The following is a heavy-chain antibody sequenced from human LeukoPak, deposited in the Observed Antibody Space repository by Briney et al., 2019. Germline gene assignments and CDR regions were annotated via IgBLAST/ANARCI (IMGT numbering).Heavy chain of an antibody. CDR3: ARDRYCWDFDY. D-gene: IGHD2-8*02. J-gene: IGHJ4*02. CDR1: GYTFTSYD. V-gene: IGHV1-8*03. CDR2: MNPNSGNT. Sequence: ASVKVSCKASGYTFTSYDINWVRQATGQGLEWMGWMNPNSGNTGYAQKFQGRVTITWNTSISTAYMELSSLRSEDTAVYYCARDRYCWDFDYWGQGTLVTVSS.